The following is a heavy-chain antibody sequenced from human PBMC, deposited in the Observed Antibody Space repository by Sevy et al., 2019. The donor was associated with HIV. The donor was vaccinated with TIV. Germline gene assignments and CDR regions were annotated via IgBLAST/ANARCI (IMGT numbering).Heavy chain of an antibody. Sequence: SETLSLTCTVSGGSITSLYWNWIRQPPGKGLEWIANIYYNGHINYNPSLKSRVTLSLDTSKNQFSLGLGSVTAADTAMYYCAGENAWGRGYSWGQGTLVTASS. CDR2: IYYNGHI. CDR3: AGENAWGRGYS. D-gene: IGHD1-26*01. V-gene: IGHV4-59*08. CDR1: GGSITSLY. J-gene: IGHJ4*02.